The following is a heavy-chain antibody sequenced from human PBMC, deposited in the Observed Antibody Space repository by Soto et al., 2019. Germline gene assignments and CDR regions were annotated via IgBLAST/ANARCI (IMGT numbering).Heavy chain of an antibody. CDR2: FFHRGSP. J-gene: IGHJ6*02. Sequence: PSETLSLTCTVSGGSISSGDYYWPWVRQPPGKCVGWVGNFFHRGSPYYTPSLQSRVISSLETSKNHFSLKLSSVPPADTAVYYWAGERYYGSGTYYNGYTDMDVSGQGTTVT. V-gene: IGHV4-30-4*01. D-gene: IGHD3-10*01. CDR1: GGSISSGDYY. CDR3: AGERYYGSGTYYNGYTDMDV.